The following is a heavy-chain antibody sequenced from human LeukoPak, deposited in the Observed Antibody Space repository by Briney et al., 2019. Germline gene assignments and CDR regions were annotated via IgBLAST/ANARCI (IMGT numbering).Heavy chain of an antibody. Sequence: ASVKVSCKVSGYTFTDYYMHWVQQAPGKGLEWMGLVDPEDGETIYAEKFQGRVTITADTSTDTAYMELSSLRSEDTAVYYCATGGSIVGATHWGQGTLVTVSS. J-gene: IGHJ4*02. V-gene: IGHV1-69-2*01. CDR3: ATGGSIVGATH. CDR2: VDPEDGET. CDR1: GYTFTDYY. D-gene: IGHD1-26*01.